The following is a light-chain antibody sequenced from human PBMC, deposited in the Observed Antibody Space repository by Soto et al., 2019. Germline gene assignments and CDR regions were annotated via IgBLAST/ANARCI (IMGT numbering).Light chain of an antibody. CDR1: SSNIGSNY. CDR3: AAWDDSLRAPV. CDR2: RDD. V-gene: IGLV1-47*01. Sequence: QSVLTQLPSASATPGQRITISCFGSSSNIGSNYGYWYQQLPGTAPKLLISRDDERPSGVPDRFSGSKSGTSASLAISGVRSEDEADYFCAAWDDSLRAPVFGGGTKLTVL. J-gene: IGLJ2*01.